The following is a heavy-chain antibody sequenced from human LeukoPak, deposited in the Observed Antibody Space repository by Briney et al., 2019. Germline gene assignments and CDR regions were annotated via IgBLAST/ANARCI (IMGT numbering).Heavy chain of an antibody. CDR1: GYTFTVYY. D-gene: IGHD3-22*01. Sequence: GASVTVSCTASGYTFTVYYMHWVRQAPGQGLEWMGWINPNSGGTNYAQKFQGRVTMTRDTSISTAYMELSRLRSDDTAVYYCARDAYYYDSSGYYPADYWGQGTLVTVSS. V-gene: IGHV1-2*02. CDR3: ARDAYYYDSSGYYPADY. CDR2: INPNSGGT. J-gene: IGHJ4*02.